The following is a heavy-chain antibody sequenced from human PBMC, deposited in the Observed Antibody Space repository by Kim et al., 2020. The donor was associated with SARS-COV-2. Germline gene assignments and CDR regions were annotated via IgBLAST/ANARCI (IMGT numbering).Heavy chain of an antibody. CDR2: SSNGGST. CDR3: VAFDI. J-gene: IGHJ3*02. V-gene: IGHV3-64D*06. Sequence: SSNGGSTYYADSVKGRFTISRDNSKNTLYLQMSSLRAEDTAVYYCVAFDIWGQGTMVTVSS.